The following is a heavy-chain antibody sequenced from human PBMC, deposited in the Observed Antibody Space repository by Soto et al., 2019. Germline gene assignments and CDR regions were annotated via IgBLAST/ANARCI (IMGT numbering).Heavy chain of an antibody. V-gene: IGHV1-69*02. D-gene: IGHD7-27*01. CDR1: GGTFSSYT. CDR2: IIPILGIA. Sequence: QVQLVQSGAEVKKPGSSVKVSYKASGGTFSSYTISWVRQAPGQGLEWMGRIIPILGIANYAQKFQGRVTITADKSTSTAYMELSSLRSEDTAVYYCASLSGDSSAFDIWGQGTMVTVSS. CDR3: ASLSGDSSAFDI. J-gene: IGHJ3*02.